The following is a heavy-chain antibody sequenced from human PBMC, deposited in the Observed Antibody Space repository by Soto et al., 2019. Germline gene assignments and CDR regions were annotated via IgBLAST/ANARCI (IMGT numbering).Heavy chain of an antibody. Sequence: GGSLRLSCAASGFTFSNAWMSWVRQAPGKGLEWVGRIKSKTDGGTTDYAAPVKGRFTISRDDSKSTLYLQMNSLITEDTAVYYCTTGLIVLAFGIWGQGTMVTRLL. CDR3: TTGLIVLAFGI. V-gene: IGHV3-15*01. CDR1: GFTFSNAW. J-gene: IGHJ3*02. CDR2: IKSKTDGGTT. D-gene: IGHD3-22*01.